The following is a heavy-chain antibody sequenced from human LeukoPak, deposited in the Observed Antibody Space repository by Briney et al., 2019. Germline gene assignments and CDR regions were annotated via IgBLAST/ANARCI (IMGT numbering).Heavy chain of an antibody. Sequence: SETLSLTCTVSGGSNSSYYWSWIRQPPGEGLEWIGYIYTSGSTNYNPSLKSRVTISVDTSKNQFSLKLSSVTAADTAVYYCARRDSSGYYGYWGQGTLVTVSS. J-gene: IGHJ4*02. CDR2: IYTSGST. CDR1: GGSNSSYY. CDR3: ARRDSSGYYGY. V-gene: IGHV4-4*09. D-gene: IGHD3-22*01.